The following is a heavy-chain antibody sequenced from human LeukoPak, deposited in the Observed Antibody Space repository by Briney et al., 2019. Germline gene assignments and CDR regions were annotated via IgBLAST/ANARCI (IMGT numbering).Heavy chain of an antibody. CDR3: ARQISDYYYYYMDV. CDR1: GGSISTSAFY. Sequence: SETLSLTCTVSGGSISTSAFYWGWIRQPPGKGLGWIGSIYDSGNKFYNPSLKSRVTISADTSKNQFSLKLNSVTAADTAMYYCARQISDYYYYYMDVWGEGITVTVSS. CDR2: IYDSGNK. V-gene: IGHV4-39*01. J-gene: IGHJ6*03. D-gene: IGHD2/OR15-2a*01.